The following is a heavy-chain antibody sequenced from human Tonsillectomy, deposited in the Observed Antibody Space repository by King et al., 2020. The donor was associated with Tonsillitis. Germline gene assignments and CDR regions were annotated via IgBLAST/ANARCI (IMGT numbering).Heavy chain of an antibody. CDR2: IYYGGTT. D-gene: IGHD3-10*02. CDR1: GDSLSSSYY. V-gene: IGHV4-39*07. J-gene: IGHJ4*02. CDR3: ARHDVRRKELYSFDY. Sequence: QLQESGPGLVKPSETLSLTCTVSGDSLSSSYYWGWIRQPPGKGLEWIGSIYYGGTTYYNPSLESRLTIAIDTSNKQFSLKLYSVTAADTAVYYCARHDVRRKELYSFDYWGQGAPVTVSS.